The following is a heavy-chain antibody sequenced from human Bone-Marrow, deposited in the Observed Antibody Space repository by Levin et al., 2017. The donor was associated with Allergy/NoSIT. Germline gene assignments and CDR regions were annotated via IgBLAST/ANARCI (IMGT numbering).Heavy chain of an antibody. CDR2: IKSKTDGGTT. J-gene: IGHJ4*02. D-gene: IGHD5-18*01. V-gene: IGHV3-15*01. Sequence: SCAASGFTFSNAWMSWVRQAPGKGLEWVGRIKSKTDGGTTDYAAPVKGRFTISRDDSKNTLYLQMNSLKTEDTAVYYCTTRGVDTAMVTSDYWGQGTLVTVSS. CDR3: TTRGVDTAMVTSDY. CDR1: GFTFSNAW.